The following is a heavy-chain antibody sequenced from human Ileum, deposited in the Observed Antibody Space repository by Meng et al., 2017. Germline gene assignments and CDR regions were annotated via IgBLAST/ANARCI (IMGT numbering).Heavy chain of an antibody. J-gene: IGHJ4*02. Sequence: QVQLQGSGPGLVRPSGTLSPTCTISGGSVNTGSYYWSWIRQPPGKGLEWIGYMYFSGSTKYNASLKSRVSISVDTSKKQFSLNLTSVTAADTAVYYCARGHYDKYFDSWGQGTLVTVSS. D-gene: IGHD3-22*01. V-gene: IGHV4-61*01. CDR3: ARGHYDKYFDS. CDR1: GGSVNTGSYY. CDR2: MYFSGST.